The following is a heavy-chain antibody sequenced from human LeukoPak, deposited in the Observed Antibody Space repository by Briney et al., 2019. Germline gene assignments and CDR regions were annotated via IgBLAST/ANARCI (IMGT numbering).Heavy chain of an antibody. V-gene: IGHV3-48*03. CDR3: VRMARLKYVIVKGMDV. CDR2: MKNRGDTI. D-gene: IGHD2/OR15-2a*01. J-gene: IGHJ6*02. CDR1: GFSLSNHE. Sequence: PGGSLRLSCAASGFSLSNHEMNWVRQAPGQGLEWVSYMKNRGDTIYYADSVKGRFTASSDNAKNSLSLQMDSLRAEDTAVYYCVRMARLKYVIVKGMDVWGQGTTVIVSS.